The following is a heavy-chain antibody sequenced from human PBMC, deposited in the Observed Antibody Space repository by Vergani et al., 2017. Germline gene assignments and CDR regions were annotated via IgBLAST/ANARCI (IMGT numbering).Heavy chain of an antibody. V-gene: IGHV1-18*01. Sequence: QVQLVQSGAEVKKPGASVKVSCKASGYTFTSYGISWVRQAPGQGLEWMGWISAYNGNTNYAQKLQGRVTMTRDTSISTAYMELSRLRSDDTAVYYCASLTTVTYAHFDYWGQGTLVTVSS. CDR1: GYTFTSYG. CDR3: ASLTTVTYAHFDY. CDR2: ISAYNGNT. J-gene: IGHJ4*02. D-gene: IGHD4-17*01.